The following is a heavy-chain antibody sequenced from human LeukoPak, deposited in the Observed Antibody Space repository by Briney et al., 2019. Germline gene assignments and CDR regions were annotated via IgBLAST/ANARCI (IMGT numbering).Heavy chain of an antibody. CDR3: ARDSAWLVPSAEYFKH. D-gene: IGHD6-19*01. J-gene: IGHJ1*01. Sequence: ASVKVSCKASGYTFTNYGISWVRQAPGQGLEWMGWISAYNGNTDYAQKLQGRVTMTTDTSTSTAYMELRRLRSDDTAVYYCARDSAWLVPSAEYFKHWGQGTLVTVSS. V-gene: IGHV1-18*01. CDR1: GYTFTNYG. CDR2: ISAYNGNT.